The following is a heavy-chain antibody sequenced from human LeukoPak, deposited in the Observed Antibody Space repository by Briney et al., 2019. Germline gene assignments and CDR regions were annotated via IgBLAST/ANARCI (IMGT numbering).Heavy chain of an antibody. CDR2: ISGSGGST. J-gene: IGHJ3*02. CDR3: AREMIVVVYAFDI. D-gene: IGHD3-22*01. Sequence: GGSLRLSCAVSGFTFSSYALTWVRQAPGKGLEWVSVISGSGGSTYYADSVKGRFTISRDNSKNTLYLQMNNLRAEDTAVYYCAREMIVVVYAFDIWGQGTMVTVSS. V-gene: IGHV3-23*01. CDR1: GFTFSSYA.